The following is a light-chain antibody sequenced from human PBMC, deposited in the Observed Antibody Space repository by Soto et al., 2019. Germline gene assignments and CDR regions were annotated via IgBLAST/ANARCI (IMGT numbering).Light chain of an antibody. CDR1: QSVNNN. CDR3: QEYNTRPWT. J-gene: IGKJ1*01. V-gene: IGKV3-15*01. CDR2: GAS. Sequence: VMTQSRSTLSVSPGRRATLSCRASQSVNNNLAWYQQKLGQAPRVLIYGASTRATGIPARFTGSLSGTEFILTITSLQPEDPAVYYCQEYNTRPWTFGQGTKVDIK.